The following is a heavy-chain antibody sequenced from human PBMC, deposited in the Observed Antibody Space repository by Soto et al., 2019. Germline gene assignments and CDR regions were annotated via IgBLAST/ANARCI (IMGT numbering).Heavy chain of an antibody. CDR1: GFTFSNAW. J-gene: IGHJ4*02. CDR2: IKSKTDGGTT. V-gene: IGHV3-15*07. D-gene: IGHD5-12*01. Sequence: GGSLRLSCAASGFTFSNAWMNWVRQAPGKGLEWVGRIKSKTDGGTTDYAAPVKGRFTISRDDSKNTLYLQMNSLKTEDTAVYYCTSWVRYSGYDSHDYWGQGTLVTVSS. CDR3: TSWVRYSGYDSHDY.